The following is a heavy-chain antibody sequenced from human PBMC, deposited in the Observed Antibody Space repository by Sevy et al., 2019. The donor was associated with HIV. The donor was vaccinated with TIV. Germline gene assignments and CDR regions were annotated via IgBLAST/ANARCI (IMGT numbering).Heavy chain of an antibody. J-gene: IGHJ4*02. V-gene: IGHV4-4*08. D-gene: IGHD2-2*01. Sequence: SETLSLTCTVSGDPINTYYWSWIRQPPGKGLEWIGYVSTSGSTNYNPSLKSRGTISLDTSRNQVSLKVTSVTAADAAVYYCARLRWDLVVVPGATPGCYFDQWGQGTLVTVSS. CDR3: ARLRWDLVVVPGATPGCYFDQ. CDR2: VSTSGST. CDR1: GDPINTYY.